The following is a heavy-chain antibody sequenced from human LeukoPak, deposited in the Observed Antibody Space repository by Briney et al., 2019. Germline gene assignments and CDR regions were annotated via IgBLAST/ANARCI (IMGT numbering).Heavy chain of an antibody. CDR1: GYIFTNYG. J-gene: IGHJ4*02. CDR2: ISVYNGDT. Sequence: ASVKVSCKASGYIFTNYGISWVRQAPGQGLEWMGWISVYNGDTKYAQKLQDRVTMTTDTSTSTAYMEVRSLRSDDTAVYFCARVEGPSIFGVIDYWGQGTLVTISS. D-gene: IGHD3-3*01. CDR3: ARVEGPSIFGVIDY. V-gene: IGHV1-18*01.